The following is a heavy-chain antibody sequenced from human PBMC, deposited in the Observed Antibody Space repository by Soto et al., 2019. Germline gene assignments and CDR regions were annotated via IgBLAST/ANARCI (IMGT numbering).Heavy chain of an antibody. D-gene: IGHD1-26*01. CDR1: GDAFSNYI. J-gene: IGHJ4*02. CDR3: ARGRDQPPVGLYFDS. Sequence: QVQLVQSGAEVKKPGSSVKVSCKASGDAFSNYIFDWVRQAPGQGLEWKGGIIPMSGTPKYAETFQDRVTISADVSTATAYMELTSLRFDDTAVYYCARGRDQPPVGLYFDSWGEGTRVTVSS. CDR2: IIPMSGTP. V-gene: IGHV1-69*01.